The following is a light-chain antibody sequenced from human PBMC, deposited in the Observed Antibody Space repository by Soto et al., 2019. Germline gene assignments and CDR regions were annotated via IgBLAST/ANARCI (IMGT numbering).Light chain of an antibody. Sequence: EIVLTQSPATLSLSPGERATLSCRASQSVSSDLSWYQQKPGQAPRLLLYDASNRATCIPARFSGSGSGTDFTLTISRLEPEDFAVYYCQQGSFGGGTKVEIK. J-gene: IGKJ4*01. CDR3: QQGS. CDR2: DAS. V-gene: IGKV3-11*01. CDR1: QSVSSD.